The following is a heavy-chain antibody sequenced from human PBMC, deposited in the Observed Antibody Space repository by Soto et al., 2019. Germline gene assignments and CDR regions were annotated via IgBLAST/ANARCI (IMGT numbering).Heavy chain of an antibody. CDR2: ICASSST. D-gene: IGHD6-13*01. Sequence: EVHLLESGGGLVQPGGSLRLSCAASGFTFNTYDMTWVRQAPGKGLEWVSMICASSSTYYSGSMRGRFTISRDNSKSKLYLQMNSLRAYDTAIYYCAKHWGTPAPDDYWGQGTLVTVSS. CDR1: GFTFNTYD. V-gene: IGHV3-23*01. J-gene: IGHJ4*02. CDR3: AKHWGTPAPDDY.